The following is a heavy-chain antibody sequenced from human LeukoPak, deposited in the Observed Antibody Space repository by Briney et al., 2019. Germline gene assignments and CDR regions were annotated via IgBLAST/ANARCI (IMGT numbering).Heavy chain of an antibody. CDR2: IYHSGST. Sequence: SETLSLTCTVSGGSISSGGYYWSWIRQPPGKGLEWIGYIYHSGSTYYNPSLKSRVTISVDRSKNQFSLKLSSVTAADTAVYYCARDRSVDFPLYYMDVWGKGTTVTVSS. CDR3: ARDRSVDFPLYYMDV. D-gene: IGHD3-3*01. V-gene: IGHV4-30-2*01. J-gene: IGHJ6*03. CDR1: GGSISSGGYY.